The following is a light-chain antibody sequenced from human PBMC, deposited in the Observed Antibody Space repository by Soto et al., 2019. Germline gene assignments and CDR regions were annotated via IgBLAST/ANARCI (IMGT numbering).Light chain of an antibody. CDR2: GNS. Sequence: QAVVTQPPSVSGAPGQRVTISCTGSSSNIGAGYDVHWYQQLPGTAPKLLIYGNSNRPSGVPDRFSGSKSGTSASLAITGLQAEDEADHYCQSYDSSLSGPVFGGGTKLTVL. CDR1: SSNIGAGYD. J-gene: IGLJ2*01. CDR3: QSYDSSLSGPV. V-gene: IGLV1-40*01.